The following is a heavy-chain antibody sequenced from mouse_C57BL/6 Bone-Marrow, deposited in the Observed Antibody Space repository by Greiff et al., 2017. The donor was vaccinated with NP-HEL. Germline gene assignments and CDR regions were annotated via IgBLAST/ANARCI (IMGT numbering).Heavy chain of an antibody. V-gene: IGHV1-42*01. CDR3: ARVVFYYDFDGAWFAY. J-gene: IGHJ3*01. CDR1: GYSFTGYY. CDR2: INPSTGGT. D-gene: IGHD2-4*01. Sequence: EVKLVESGPALAKPGASVKISCKASGYSFTGYYLNWVKQSPEKSLEWIGEINPSTGGTTYIQKLKAKATLTVDKSSSTAYLRLKCLSSEDSAFYYCARVVFYYDFDGAWFAYWGQGTLVTVSA.